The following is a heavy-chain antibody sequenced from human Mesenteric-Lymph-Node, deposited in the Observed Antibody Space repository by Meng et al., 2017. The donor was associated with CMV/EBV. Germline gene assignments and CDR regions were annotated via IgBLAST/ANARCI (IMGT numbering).Heavy chain of an antibody. CDR2: IYYSGST. CDR1: GDSISRYY. J-gene: IGHJ4*02. V-gene: IGHV4-59*01. CDR3: AREGNTIFGGIDY. D-gene: IGHD3-3*01. Sequence: GSLRLSCTVSGDSISRYYCSWIRQPPGKGLEWIGYIYYSGSTNYNPSLKSRVTIPVNTSKNQFSLKLSSVTAADMAIYYCAREGNTIFGGIDYWGQGTLVTVSS.